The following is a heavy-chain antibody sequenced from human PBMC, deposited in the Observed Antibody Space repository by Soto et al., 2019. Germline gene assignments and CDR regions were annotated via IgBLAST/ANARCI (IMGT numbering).Heavy chain of an antibody. Sequence: QVQLVQSGAEVKKPESSVKVSCKASGGTFSSYAISWVRQAPGQGLEWMGGIIPIFGTANYAQKFQGRVTIPAYEXXSTAYIELSSLRSEDTAVYYCARGQDVSNYHGMDVWGQGTTVTVSS. D-gene: IGHD3-22*01. V-gene: IGHV1-69*12. J-gene: IGHJ6*02. CDR1: GGTFSSYA. CDR2: IIPIFGTA. CDR3: ARGQDVSNYHGMDV.